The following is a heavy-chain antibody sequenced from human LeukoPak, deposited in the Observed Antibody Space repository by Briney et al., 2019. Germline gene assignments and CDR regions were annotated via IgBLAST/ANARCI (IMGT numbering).Heavy chain of an antibody. Sequence: ASVKVSRKPSGGTVSSYAINWVRQATGQGLDWMGWMSPTSGKTDHAQKFQGRVTMTKNNSMSTAYMELSSLTSEDTSVYYCARGRESSKLTSGFLSFDWFSDSFDRGGRATIVTVSS. J-gene: IGHJ3*01. CDR3: ARGRESSKLTSGFLSFDWFSDSFDR. CDR1: GGTVSSYA. V-gene: IGHV1-8*02. D-gene: IGHD3-9*01. CDR2: MSPTSGKT.